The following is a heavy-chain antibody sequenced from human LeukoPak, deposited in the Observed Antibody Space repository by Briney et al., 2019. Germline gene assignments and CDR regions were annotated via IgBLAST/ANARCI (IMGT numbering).Heavy chain of an antibody. V-gene: IGHV4-59*08. CDR3: ARFARSRATVGFDY. J-gene: IGHJ4*02. CDR2: IYYSGST. CDR1: GDSVTGYY. Sequence: SEALSLTCTVSGDSVTGYYWSWIRQPAGKGLEWIGYIYYSGSTNYNPSLKSRVTISVDTSKNQFSLKLSSVTAADTAVYYCARFARSRATVGFDYWGQGTLVTVSS. D-gene: IGHD3-16*01.